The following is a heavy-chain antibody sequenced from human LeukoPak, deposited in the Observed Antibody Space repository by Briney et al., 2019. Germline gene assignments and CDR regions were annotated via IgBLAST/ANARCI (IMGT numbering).Heavy chain of an antibody. CDR1: GYTFTRYE. D-gene: IGHD6-19*01. CDR3: ARRPLAGTSPLYYYYYMDV. Sequence: ASVKVSCKASGYTFTRYEINWVRQATGQGVEWMGWMNPKRGNTGYAQKFQGRVTMTRNTSISTAYMALSSLRSEDTAVYYCARRPLAGTSPLYYYYYMDVWGKGTTVTVSS. V-gene: IGHV1-8*01. CDR2: MNPKRGNT. J-gene: IGHJ6*03.